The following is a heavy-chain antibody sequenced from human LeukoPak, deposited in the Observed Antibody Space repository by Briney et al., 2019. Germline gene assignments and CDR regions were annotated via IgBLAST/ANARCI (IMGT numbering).Heavy chain of an antibody. Sequence: PGGSLRLSCAASGFTFSNYEMNWVRQAPGKGLGWVSYISSGASTLYYADSVRGRFTISRDNDKNSLYLQMSSLRAEDTAVYYCARFAVGANLVDYWGQGTLVTVSS. CDR1: GFTFSNYE. CDR3: ARFAVGANLVDY. D-gene: IGHD1-26*01. CDR2: ISSGASTL. V-gene: IGHV3-48*03. J-gene: IGHJ4*02.